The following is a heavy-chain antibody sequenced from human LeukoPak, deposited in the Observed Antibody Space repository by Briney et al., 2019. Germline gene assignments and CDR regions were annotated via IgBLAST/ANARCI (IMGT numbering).Heavy chain of an antibody. D-gene: IGHD3-10*01. CDR1: GGSFSGYY. J-gene: IGHJ5*02. V-gene: IGHV4-34*01. CDR3: ARGPCGWGTLRSRNWFDP. CDR2: INHSGST. Sequence: SETLSLTCAVYGGSFSGYYWSWIRQPPGKGLEWIGEINHSGSTNYNPSLKSRATISVDTSKNQFPMKMSSVTAADTAVYYCARGPCGWGTLRSRNWFDPWGQGTLVTVSS.